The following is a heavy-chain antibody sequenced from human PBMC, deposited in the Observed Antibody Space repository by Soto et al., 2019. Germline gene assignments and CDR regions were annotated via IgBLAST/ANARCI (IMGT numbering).Heavy chain of an antibody. CDR2: IYHSGST. V-gene: IGHV4-4*02. J-gene: IGHJ6*02. CDR1: GGSISSSNW. Sequence: SETLSLTCAVSGGSISSSNWWICVRQPPGKGLEWIWEIYHSGSTNYNPSLKSRVTISVDKSKNQFSLKLSSVTAADTAVYYCARATREGTYSSSSNYYHYGMDVWGQGATVPVSS. D-gene: IGHD6-6*01. CDR3: ARATREGTYSSSSNYYHYGMDV.